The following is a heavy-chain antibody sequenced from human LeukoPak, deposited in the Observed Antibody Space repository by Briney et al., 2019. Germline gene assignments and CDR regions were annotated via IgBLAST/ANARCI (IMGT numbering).Heavy chain of an antibody. J-gene: IGHJ4*02. CDR1: GYTLTELS. CDR2: FDPEDGKT. CDR3: ATTPYYYDSSGYRYYFDY. Sequence: ASVKVSCKVSGYTLTELSMHWERQAPGKGLEWMGGFDPEDGKTIYAQKFQGRVTMTEDTSTDTAYMELSSLRSEDTAVYYCATTPYYYDSSGYRYYFDYWGQGTLVTVSS. V-gene: IGHV1-24*01. D-gene: IGHD3-22*01.